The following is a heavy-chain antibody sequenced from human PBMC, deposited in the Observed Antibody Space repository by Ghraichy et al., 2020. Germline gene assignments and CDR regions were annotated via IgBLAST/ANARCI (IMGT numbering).Heavy chain of an antibody. Sequence: GGSLRLSCAASGFTLSTYGMYWVRQAPGKGLEWVALISYDGNNEYYADSVEGRFTISTDNSKNTLYLQMNSLRPKDTAVYYCAKDSHDNSGYYYYYGMDVWGQGTTVTVSS. J-gene: IGHJ6*02. V-gene: IGHV3-30*18. CDR3: AKDSHDNSGYYYYYGMDV. CDR1: GFTLSTYG. CDR2: ISYDGNNE. D-gene: IGHD3-22*01.